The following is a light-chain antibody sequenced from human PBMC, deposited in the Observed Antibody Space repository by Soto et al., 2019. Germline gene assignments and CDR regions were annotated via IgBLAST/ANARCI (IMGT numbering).Light chain of an antibody. CDR1: SSDVGGYNY. Sequence: QSALTQPRSVSGSPGQSVTISCTGTSSDVGGYNYISWYQQHPGKAPKVVIYDVSKRPSGVPDRFSGSKSGNTASLTISGLQAEDEADYYCCSYAGSYTYVFGTGTKGPS. CDR3: CSYAGSYTYV. CDR2: DVS. J-gene: IGLJ1*01. V-gene: IGLV2-11*01.